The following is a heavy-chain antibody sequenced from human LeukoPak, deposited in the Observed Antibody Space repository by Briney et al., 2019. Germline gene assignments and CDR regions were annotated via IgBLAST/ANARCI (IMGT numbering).Heavy chain of an antibody. CDR2: INPNSGGT. D-gene: IGHD1-14*01. V-gene: IGHV1-2*02. CDR3: ARGARTELFYYFDY. J-gene: IGHJ4*02. Sequence: ASVKVSCKASGYTFTGYYMHWVRQAPGQGLEWMGWINPNSGGTNYAQKFQGRVTITTDESTSTAYMELSSLRSEDTAVYYCARGARTELFYYFDYWGQGTLVTVSS. CDR1: GYTFTGYY.